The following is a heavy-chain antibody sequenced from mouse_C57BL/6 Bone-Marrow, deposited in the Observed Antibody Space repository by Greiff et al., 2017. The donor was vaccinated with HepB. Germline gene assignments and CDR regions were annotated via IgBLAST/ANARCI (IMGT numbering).Heavy chain of an antibody. CDR3: AFIEGAMDY. J-gene: IGHJ4*01. V-gene: IGHV5-17*01. Sequence: DVMLVESGGGLVKPGGSLKLSCAASGFTFSDYGMHWVRQAPEKGLEWVAYISSGSSTIYYADTVKGRFTISRDNAKNTLFLQMTSLRSEDTAMYYCAFIEGAMDYWGQGTSVTVSS. D-gene: IGHD1-2*01. CDR2: ISSGSSTI. CDR1: GFTFSDYG.